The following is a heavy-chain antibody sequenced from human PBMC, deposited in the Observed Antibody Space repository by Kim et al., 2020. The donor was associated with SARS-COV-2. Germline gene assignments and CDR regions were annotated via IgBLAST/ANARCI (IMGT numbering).Heavy chain of an antibody. CDR2: IYHSGST. D-gene: IGHD6-13*01. V-gene: IGHV4-4*02. J-gene: IGHJ4*02. CDR3: ARSPGYSSSWDGEL. Sequence: SETLSLICAVSGGSISSSNWWSWVRQPPGKGLEWIGEIYHSGSTNYNPSLKSRVTISVDKSKNQFSLKLSSVTAADTAVYYCARSPGYSSSWDGELWGQGTLVTVSS. CDR1: GGSISSSNW.